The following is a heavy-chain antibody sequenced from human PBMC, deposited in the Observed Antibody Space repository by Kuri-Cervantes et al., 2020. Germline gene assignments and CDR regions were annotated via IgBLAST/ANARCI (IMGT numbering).Heavy chain of an antibody. CDR3: VRDILYRGGRYFDT. V-gene: IGHV3-33*01. D-gene: IGHD2/OR15-2a*01. CDR1: GFTFNSYG. J-gene: IGHJ4*02. CDR2: IWWDGSEI. Sequence: GESLKISCAASGFTFNSYGMHWVRQAPGKGLEWVAVIWWDGSEIYYADSVKGRFTISRDNSKNTLFLQMNSLRGEDTALYYCVRDILYRGGRYFDTWGQGTLVTVSS.